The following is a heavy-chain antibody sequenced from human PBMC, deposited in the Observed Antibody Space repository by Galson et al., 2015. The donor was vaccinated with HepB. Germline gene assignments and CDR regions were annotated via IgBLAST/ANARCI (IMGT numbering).Heavy chain of an antibody. V-gene: IGHV1-2*06. Sequence: SVKVSCKASGYTFTGYYMHWVRQAPGQGLEWMGRINPNSGGTNYAQKFQGRVTMTRDTSISTAYMELSRLRSDDTAVYYCARGDVGYCSSTSCYTYYYYGMDVWGQGTTVTVSS. J-gene: IGHJ6*02. CDR1: GYTFTGYY. D-gene: IGHD2-2*02. CDR2: INPNSGGT. CDR3: ARGDVGYCSSTSCYTYYYYGMDV.